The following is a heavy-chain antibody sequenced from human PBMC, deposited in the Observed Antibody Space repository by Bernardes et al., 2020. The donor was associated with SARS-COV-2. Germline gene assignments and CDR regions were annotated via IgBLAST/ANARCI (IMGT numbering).Heavy chain of an antibody. V-gene: IGHV3-23*01. CDR2: VSHIDDTP. D-gene: IGHD2-15*01. Sequence: GGSLRLSCAASGFIFTDYGMNWVRQAPGEGLQWVSTVSHIDDTPYYADPVKGRFTVSRDNSKNTVYLQMNSLRGDDTAVYFCVKDEGGTSSFDIWGQGTEVTVSS. CDR1: GFIFTDYG. CDR3: VKDEGGTSSFDI. J-gene: IGHJ3*02.